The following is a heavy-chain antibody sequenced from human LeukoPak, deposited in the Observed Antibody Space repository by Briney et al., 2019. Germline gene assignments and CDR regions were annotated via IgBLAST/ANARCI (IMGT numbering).Heavy chain of an antibody. V-gene: IGHV3-7*01. CDR3: ARAARDGYNYVNAFDI. J-gene: IGHJ3*02. CDR1: GFTFRDYW. D-gene: IGHD5-24*01. CDR2: IKYNGNEK. Sequence: GGSLRLSCAASGFTFRDYWMTWVRKAPGKGLEWVASIKYNGNEKQYVDSVKGRFTISRDNAKNSLYLQMNSLRAEDTAVHYCARAARDGYNYVNAFDIWGQGTMVTVSS.